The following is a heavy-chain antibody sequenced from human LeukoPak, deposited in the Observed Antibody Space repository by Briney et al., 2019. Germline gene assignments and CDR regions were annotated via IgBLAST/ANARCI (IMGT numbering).Heavy chain of an antibody. CDR3: ARGLWMYYDSSGYYGA. V-gene: IGHV4-39*07. J-gene: IGHJ5*02. Sequence: PSETLSLTCTVSGGSISSNSYYWGWIRQPPGRGLEWIGNIYYSGSTYYNPSLKSRVTISVDTSKNQFSLKLSSVTAADTAVYYCARGLWMYYDSSGYYGAWGQGTLVTVSS. D-gene: IGHD3-22*01. CDR2: IYYSGST. CDR1: GGSISSNSYY.